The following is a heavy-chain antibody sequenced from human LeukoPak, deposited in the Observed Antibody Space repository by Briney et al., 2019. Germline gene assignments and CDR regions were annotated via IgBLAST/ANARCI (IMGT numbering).Heavy chain of an antibody. CDR3: ARDYYYGSGTIGSSYFYYMDV. J-gene: IGHJ6*03. V-gene: IGHV1-2*02. CDR1: GFTFSGYY. Sequence: GASVQVSCKASGFTFSGYYMHWVRQAPGQGLEWMGWINLDSGDTQYAQKFQDRLTLSRDTSITTAYMEMTTLRSDDTAVFYCARDYYYGSGTIGSSYFYYMDVWGKGTTVIVSS. D-gene: IGHD3-10*01. CDR2: INLDSGDT.